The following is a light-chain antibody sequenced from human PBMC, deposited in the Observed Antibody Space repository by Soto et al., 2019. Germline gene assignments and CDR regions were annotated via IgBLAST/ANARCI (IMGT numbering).Light chain of an antibody. CDR3: QDYGTSAPWT. CDR2: RGS. V-gene: IGKV3-20*01. J-gene: IGKJ1*01. CDR1: QNIRGNE. Sequence: EVVLTQSPGTLSLSPGERATLSCRASQNIRGNELAWYQQKPGQAPRLLIYRGSSRATGIPDRFSGRGSGIDFTLTISRLEPEDFAVYYCQDYGTSAPWTFDQGTKVEIK.